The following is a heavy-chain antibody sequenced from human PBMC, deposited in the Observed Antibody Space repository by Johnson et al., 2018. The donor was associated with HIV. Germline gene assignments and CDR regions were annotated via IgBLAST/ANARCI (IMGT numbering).Heavy chain of an antibody. Sequence: VQLVEPGGGLVQPGGSLRLSCVTSGFTVSRSYMNWVRQAPGKGLEWVSTLYSGDRTYSAVSVKGRFTISRDSSKNTLFLQMNSLRVEDTAIYYCAGRSSAWYEDAFDIWGQGTMVTVSS. CDR2: LYSGDRT. J-gene: IGHJ3*02. D-gene: IGHD6-19*01. CDR3: AGRSSAWYEDAFDI. CDR1: GFTVSRSY. V-gene: IGHV3-66*01.